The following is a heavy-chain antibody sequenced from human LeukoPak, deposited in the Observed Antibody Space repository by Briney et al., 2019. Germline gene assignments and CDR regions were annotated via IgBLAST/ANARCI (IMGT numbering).Heavy chain of an antibody. V-gene: IGHV4-34*01. CDR2: INHSGST. D-gene: IGHD3-3*01. J-gene: IGHJ4*02. CDR3: ARGGAQNTYYDFWSGYYYFDY. CDR1: GGSFSGYY. Sequence: PSETLSLTCAVCGGSFSGYYWSLIRQPPGKGLEWIGEINHSGSTNYNPSLKSRVTISVDTSKNQFSLKLSSVTAADTAVYYCARGGAQNTYYDFWSGYYYFDYWGQGTLVTVSS.